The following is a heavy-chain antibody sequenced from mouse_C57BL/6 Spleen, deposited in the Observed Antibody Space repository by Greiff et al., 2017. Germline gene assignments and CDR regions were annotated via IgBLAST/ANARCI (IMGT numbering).Heavy chain of an antibody. CDR3: ARYGSQPRYFDY. D-gene: IGHD1-1*01. CDR1: GYAFTNYL. Sequence: QVQLKQSGAELVRPGTSVKVSCKASGYAFTNYLIEWVKQRPGQGLEWIGVINPGSGGTNYNEKFKGKATLTADKSSSTAYMQLSSLTSEDSAVYFCARYGSQPRYFDYWGQGTTLTVSS. CDR2: INPGSGGT. J-gene: IGHJ2*01. V-gene: IGHV1-54*01.